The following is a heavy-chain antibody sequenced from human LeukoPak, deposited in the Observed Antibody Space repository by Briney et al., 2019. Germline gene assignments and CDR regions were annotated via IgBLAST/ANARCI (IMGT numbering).Heavy chain of an antibody. V-gene: IGHV4-4*07. CDR2: IYTRGST. J-gene: IGHJ3*02. CDR3: ARGRYCSADICSGGDAFDI. CDR1: GGSINNYY. Sequence: PSETLSLTCTVSGGSINNYYWSWIRQPAGKGLEWIGRIYTRGSTNYNPSLKSRVTMSVDTSKNQFSLKLSSVTAADTAVYYCARGRYCSADICSGGDAFDIWGQGTMISVSS. D-gene: IGHD2-15*01.